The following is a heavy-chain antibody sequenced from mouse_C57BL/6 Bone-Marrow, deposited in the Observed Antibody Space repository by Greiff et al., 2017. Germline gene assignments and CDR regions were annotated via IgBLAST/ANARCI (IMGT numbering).Heavy chain of an antibody. CDR1: GYTFTSYW. Sequence: QVQLQQPGAELVMPGASVKLSCKASGYTFTSYWMHWVKQRPGQGLEWIGEIDPSDSYTNHNQKFKGKSTLTVDKSSSTAYMQLSSLTSEDSAVYYCATEFYYYGSSYWYFDVWGTGTTVTVSS. J-gene: IGHJ1*03. D-gene: IGHD1-1*01. V-gene: IGHV1-69*01. CDR3: ATEFYYYGSSYWYFDV. CDR2: IDPSDSYT.